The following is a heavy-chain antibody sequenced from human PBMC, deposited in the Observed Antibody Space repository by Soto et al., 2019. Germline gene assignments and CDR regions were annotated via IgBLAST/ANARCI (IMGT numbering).Heavy chain of an antibody. D-gene: IGHD4-17*01. CDR2: ISYDGSNK. CDR3: AKDWGDYGDYDAFDI. Sequence: QVQLVESGGGVVQPGRSLRLSCAASGFTFSSYGMHWVRQAPGKGLEWVAVISYDGSNKYYADSVKGRFTISRDNSKNTLYLQMNSLRAEDTAVYYCAKDWGDYGDYDAFDIWGQGTMVTVSS. J-gene: IGHJ3*02. V-gene: IGHV3-30*18. CDR1: GFTFSSYG.